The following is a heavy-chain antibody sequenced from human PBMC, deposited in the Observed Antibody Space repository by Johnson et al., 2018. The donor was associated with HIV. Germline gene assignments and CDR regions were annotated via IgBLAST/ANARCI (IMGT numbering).Heavy chain of an antibody. Sequence: QVQLVESGGGVVQPGRSLRIYCAVSEFTFSNYAMHWVRLTPGKGLQWVAVISYDGTNKYYADSMKGRFTISRDISKKTLYLQIDSLRPEDSGVYYCAKGEAQEGWIQLQSYAFDFWGQGTTVTVSS. D-gene: IGHD5-18*01. CDR3: AKGEAQEGWIQLQSYAFDF. CDR1: EFTFSNYA. CDR2: ISYDGTNK. V-gene: IGHV3-30*18. J-gene: IGHJ3*01.